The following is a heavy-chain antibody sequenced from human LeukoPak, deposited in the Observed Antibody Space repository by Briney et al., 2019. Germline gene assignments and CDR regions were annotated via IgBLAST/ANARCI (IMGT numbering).Heavy chain of an antibody. V-gene: IGHV3-48*03. Sequence: GGSLRLSCAASGFTFSSYEMNWVRQAPGKGLEWVSYISSGANKMYYAESAKGRFSISRDNAKNSLYLQMNNLRAEDTAVYYCARVWGSSMIETNYIDLWGRGTLVTVSS. CDR2: ISSGANKM. D-gene: IGHD3-22*01. J-gene: IGHJ2*01. CDR3: ARVWGSSMIETNYIDL. CDR1: GFTFSSYE.